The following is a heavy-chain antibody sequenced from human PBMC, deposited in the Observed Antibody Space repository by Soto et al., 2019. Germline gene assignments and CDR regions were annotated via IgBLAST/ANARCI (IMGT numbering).Heavy chain of an antibody. CDR2: IYYSGST. Sequence: QVQLQESGPGLVKPSQTLSLTCTVSGGSISSGGYYWSWIRQHPGKGLEWIGYIYYSGSTYYNPSLKSRVTISVDTSKNQFSLKLSSVTAADTAVYYCAREASPPSLQSHHYYYYYMDVWGKGTTVTVSS. CDR3: AREASPPSLQSHHYYYYYMDV. J-gene: IGHJ6*03. V-gene: IGHV4-31*03. D-gene: IGHD4-4*01. CDR1: GGSISSGGYY.